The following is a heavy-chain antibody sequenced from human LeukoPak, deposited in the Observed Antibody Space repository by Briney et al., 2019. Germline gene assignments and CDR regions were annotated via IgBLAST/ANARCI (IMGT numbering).Heavy chain of an antibody. Sequence: SETPSLTCTVSGYSISSGYYWSWIRQPPGKGLEWIGYIYYSGSTNYNPSLKSRVTISVDTSKNQFSLKLSSVTAADTAVYYCARGVWFGELLGYWGQGTLVTVSS. V-gene: IGHV4-61*01. D-gene: IGHD3-10*01. CDR3: ARGVWFGELLGY. CDR1: GYSISSGYY. J-gene: IGHJ4*02. CDR2: IYYSGST.